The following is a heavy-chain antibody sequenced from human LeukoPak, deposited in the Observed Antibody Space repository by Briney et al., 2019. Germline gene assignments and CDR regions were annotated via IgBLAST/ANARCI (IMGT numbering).Heavy chain of an antibody. CDR1: GFTFSSYS. J-gene: IGHJ4*02. V-gene: IGHV3-30*03. Sequence: GGSLRLSCAASGFTFSSYSMNWVRQAPGKGLEWVAAIAFDGNNKYYADSVKGRFTISRDNSKNTLYLQMNSLRAEDAAVYYCARKSGSQGYFDYWGQGTLVTVSS. D-gene: IGHD1-26*01. CDR2: IAFDGNNK. CDR3: ARKSGSQGYFDY.